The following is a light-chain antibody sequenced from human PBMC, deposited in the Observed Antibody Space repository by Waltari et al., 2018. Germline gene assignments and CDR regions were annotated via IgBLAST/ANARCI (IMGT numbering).Light chain of an antibody. CDR3: MQALQTPPWT. J-gene: IGKJ1*01. CDR1: QSLLHSNGYNY. Sequence: DIVMTQSPLSLPVTPGEPASISCRSSQSLLHSNGYNYLDWYLQTPGQSPQLLIYLGSNRATGVPDRFSGSRSGTDVILIISRVEAEDVGVYYCMQALQTPPWTFGQGTKVEIK. CDR2: LGS. V-gene: IGKV2-28*01.